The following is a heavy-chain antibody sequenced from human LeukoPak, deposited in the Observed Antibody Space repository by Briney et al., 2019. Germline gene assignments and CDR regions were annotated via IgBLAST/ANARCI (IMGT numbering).Heavy chain of an antibody. J-gene: IGHJ4*02. CDR2: ISWDGGST. CDR1: GFTFDDYT. Sequence: GGSLRLSCAASGFTFDDYTMHWVRQAPGKGLEWVSLISWDGGSTYYADSVKGRFTISRDNSKNSLYLQMNSLRTEDTALYYCAIEYSSLNYFDYWGQGTQVTVSS. CDR3: AIEYSSLNYFDY. D-gene: IGHD6-6*01. V-gene: IGHV3-43*01.